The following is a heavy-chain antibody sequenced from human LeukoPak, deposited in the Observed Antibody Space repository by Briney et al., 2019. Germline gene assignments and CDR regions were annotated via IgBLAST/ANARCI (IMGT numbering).Heavy chain of an antibody. Sequence: ASVKVSCKASGYTFTSYGISWVRQAPGQGLEWMGWISAYNGNTNYAQKLQGRVTMTTDTSTSTAYMELRSLRSDDTAVYYCARGVVEMATIYYYYYYMDVWGKGTTVTISS. CDR2: ISAYNGNT. D-gene: IGHD5-24*01. V-gene: IGHV1-18*01. J-gene: IGHJ6*03. CDR3: ARGVVEMATIYYYYYYMDV. CDR1: GYTFTSYG.